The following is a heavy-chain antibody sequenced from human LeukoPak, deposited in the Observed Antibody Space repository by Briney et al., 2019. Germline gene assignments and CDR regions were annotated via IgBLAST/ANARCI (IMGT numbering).Heavy chain of an antibody. Sequence: GESLQISCKGSGYSFPSYWIGWVRQMPGKGLEWVGIIYPRDSDARYSPSFQGQVIISVDKSINTAYLQWSSLKASDTAIYYCARHDAGAGDYWGQGTLVTVSS. J-gene: IGHJ4*02. CDR1: GYSFPSYW. CDR3: ARHDAGAGDY. CDR2: IYPRDSDA. D-gene: IGHD1-26*01. V-gene: IGHV5-51*01.